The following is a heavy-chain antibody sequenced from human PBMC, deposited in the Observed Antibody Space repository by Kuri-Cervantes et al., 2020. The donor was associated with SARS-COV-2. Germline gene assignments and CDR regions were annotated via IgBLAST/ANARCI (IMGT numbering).Heavy chain of an antibody. D-gene: IGHD2-21*01. J-gene: IGHJ5*01. CDR3: AKDRVGVLDS. CDR1: GFTFSSYS. V-gene: IGHV3-48*01. CDR2: ISSSSSTI. Sequence: GESLKISCAASGFTFSSYSMNWVRQAPGKGLEWVSYISSSSSTIYYADSVKGRFTISRDNAKNSLYLQVNRLRAEDTALYYCAKDRVGVLDSWGQGTQVTVSS.